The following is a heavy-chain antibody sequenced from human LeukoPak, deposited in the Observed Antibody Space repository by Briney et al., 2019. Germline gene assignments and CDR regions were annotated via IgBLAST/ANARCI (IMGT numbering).Heavy chain of an antibody. Sequence: SVKVSCKASGGTFSSYAISWVRQAPGQGLEWMGGIIPIFGTANYAQKFQGRVTITTDESTSTAYMELSSLRSEDTAVYYCASGHSGSYFPSREVLRYYMDVWGKGTTVTVSS. CDR3: ASGHSGSYFPSREVLRYYMDV. CDR1: GGTFSSYA. CDR2: IIPIFGTA. V-gene: IGHV1-69*05. J-gene: IGHJ6*03. D-gene: IGHD1-26*01.